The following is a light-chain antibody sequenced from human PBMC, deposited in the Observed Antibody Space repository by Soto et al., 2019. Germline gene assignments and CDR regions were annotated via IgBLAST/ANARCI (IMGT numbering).Light chain of an antibody. J-gene: IGKJ4*01. V-gene: IGKV1-39*01. Sequence: DIQMTQCPSSLSASVGDRVTITCRASQSISYYLAWYQQKPGKAPKLLIYAASNLQSGVPSRFSGSGSGTDFTLTISSLQPEDFATYYCQQSYSIPLTFGGGTKVDIK. CDR1: QSISYY. CDR3: QQSYSIPLT. CDR2: AAS.